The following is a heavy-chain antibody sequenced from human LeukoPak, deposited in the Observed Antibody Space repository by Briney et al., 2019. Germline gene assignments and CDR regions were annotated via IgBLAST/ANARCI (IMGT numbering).Heavy chain of an antibody. Sequence: SETLSLTRTVSGGSISSYYWSWIRQAPGKGVEWIGYIYDSGSTNYNASLKSRVTISVDTSKIQFSLKVSFVTAADTAVYYCARHRFSGYSHGLFDYWGQGTLVTVSS. D-gene: IGHD5-18*01. CDR1: GGSISSYY. CDR3: ARHRFSGYSHGLFDY. J-gene: IGHJ4*02. CDR2: IYDSGST. V-gene: IGHV4-59*08.